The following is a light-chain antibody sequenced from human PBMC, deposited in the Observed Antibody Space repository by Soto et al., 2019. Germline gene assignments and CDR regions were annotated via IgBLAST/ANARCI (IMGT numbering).Light chain of an antibody. CDR3: QQYNNLPPT. J-gene: IGKJ1*01. Sequence: DIEMTQSPPILSVSPGEGATLSCRASQRISTNLDWYQHIPGQAPRLLIVSSSRRPTDVPARFSGSGSGTDFTLTISSLQSEDSAFYYCQQYNNLPPTFGQGTKVEVK. V-gene: IGKV3-15*01. CDR2: SSS. CDR1: QRISTN.